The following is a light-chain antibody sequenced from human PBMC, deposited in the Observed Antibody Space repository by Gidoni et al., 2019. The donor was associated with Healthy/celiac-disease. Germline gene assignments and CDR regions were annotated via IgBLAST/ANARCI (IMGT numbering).Light chain of an antibody. CDR1: QSVLYSHNTKNY. CDR2: WAA. Sequence: DIVMTQSLDSVAVSLGARATINCMSSQSVLYSHNTKNYLAWDQQKPGQPPKLLIYWAATRESGVPDRFSGSGSGTDFTLTISSLQAEDVAVYYCQQYYSTPLTFGGGTKVEIK. J-gene: IGKJ4*01. V-gene: IGKV4-1*01. CDR3: QQYYSTPLT.